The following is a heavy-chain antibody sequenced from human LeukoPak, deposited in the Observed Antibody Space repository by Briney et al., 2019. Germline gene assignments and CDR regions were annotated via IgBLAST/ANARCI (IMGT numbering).Heavy chain of an antibody. Sequence: SETLSLTCSVSGGSISTSSYYWGWIRQPPGMGLEWIGTIHYSGSTNYSPSLKSRVTMPIDTSKNQFSLRLSSVTAADTAVYYCAKHESLIAFDVWGQGTMVTVSS. CDR1: GGSISTSSYY. V-gene: IGHV4-39*01. CDR2: IHYSGST. CDR3: AKHESLIAFDV. J-gene: IGHJ3*01.